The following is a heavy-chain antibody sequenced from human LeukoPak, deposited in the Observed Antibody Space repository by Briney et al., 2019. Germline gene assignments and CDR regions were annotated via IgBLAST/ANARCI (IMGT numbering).Heavy chain of an antibody. Sequence: GGSLRLSCAASGFTFSSYGMHWVRQAPGKGLEWVAVIWYDGSNKYYADSVKGRFTISRDNSKNTLYLQMNSLRAEDTAVYYCARDRGYYDSSGYYLFSHYYYYGMDVWGQGTTVTVSS. CDR2: IWYDGSNK. CDR3: ARDRGYYDSSGYYLFSHYYYYGMDV. D-gene: IGHD3-22*01. J-gene: IGHJ6*02. CDR1: GFTFSSYG. V-gene: IGHV3-33*01.